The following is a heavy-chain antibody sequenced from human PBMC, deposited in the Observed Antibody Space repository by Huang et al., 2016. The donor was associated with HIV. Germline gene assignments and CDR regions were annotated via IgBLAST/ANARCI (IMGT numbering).Heavy chain of an antibody. CDR3: TRQRIAIYGLDI. CDR1: GDSISSLSSY. V-gene: IGHV4-39*01. D-gene: IGHD2-21*01. J-gene: IGHJ6*02. CDR2: RDYNGSP. Sequence: QMQLQESGPGLVKPSETLALTCTVSGDSISSLSSYWGWVRQPPGKGLEWIGSRDYNGSPMYNPSLKSRVTISVDTSENQFSLRLKSVTAADTALYYCTRQRIAIYGLDIWGQGAAVTVSS.